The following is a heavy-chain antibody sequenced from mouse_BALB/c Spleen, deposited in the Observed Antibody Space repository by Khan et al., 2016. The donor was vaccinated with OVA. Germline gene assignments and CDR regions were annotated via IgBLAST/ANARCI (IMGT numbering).Heavy chain of an antibody. J-gene: IGHJ3*01. V-gene: IGHV2-2*02. CDR3: ARRGYDYGRGALFAS. Sequence: QVQLKQSGPGLVQPSQSLSITCTASGFSLNNYSVHWVRQSPGKGLEWLGVIWSAGSTDYNADFMSRRTTSKDNSRNQTFFRMNSMQPNDTAIYYCARRGYDYGRGALFASWGQGTLVTVSA. CDR2: IWSAGST. D-gene: IGHD2-4*01. CDR1: GFSLNNYS.